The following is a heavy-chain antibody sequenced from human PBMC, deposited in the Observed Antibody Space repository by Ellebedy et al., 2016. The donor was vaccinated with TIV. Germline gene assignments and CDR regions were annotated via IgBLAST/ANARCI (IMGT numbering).Heavy chain of an antibody. CDR2: INPNSGGT. V-gene: IGHV1-2*02. J-gene: IGHJ2*01. CDR3: ARWGVGDSSGYYYAYDAFDI. CDR1: GYTFTGYY. D-gene: IGHD3-22*01. Sequence: AASVKVSCKASGYTFTGYYMHWVRQAPGQGLEWMGWINPNSGGTNYAQKFQGRVTMTRDTSISTAYMALSRLRSDDTAVYYCARWGVGDSSGYYYAYDAFDIWGRGTLVTVSS.